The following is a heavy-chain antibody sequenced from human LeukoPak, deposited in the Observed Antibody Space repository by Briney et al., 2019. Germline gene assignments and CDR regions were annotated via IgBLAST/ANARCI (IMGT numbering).Heavy chain of an antibody. V-gene: IGHV1-18*01. Sequence: ASVKVSCKTSGYTFTKHGISWVRQAPGQGLEWMGWISAYNGNTNYAQKLQGRVTMTTDTSTSTAYMELRSLRSDDTAVYYCARDAPYYDILTGPDYDSFDIWGQGTMVTVSS. CDR3: ARDAPYYDILTGPDYDSFDI. CDR1: GYTFTKHG. CDR2: ISAYNGNT. J-gene: IGHJ3*02. D-gene: IGHD3-9*01.